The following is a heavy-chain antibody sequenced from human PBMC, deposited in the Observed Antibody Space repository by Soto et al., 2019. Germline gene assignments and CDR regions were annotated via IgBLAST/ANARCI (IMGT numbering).Heavy chain of an antibody. J-gene: IGHJ6*02. CDR3: ANLDGEHYYYYGMDV. CDR2: ISGSGGST. Sequence: SGGSLRLSCAASGFTFSSYAMSWVRQAPGKGLEWVSAISGSGGSTYYADSVKGRFTISRDNSKNTLYLQMNSLRAEDTAVYYCANLDGEHYYYYGMDVWGQGTTVTVSS. D-gene: IGHD3-3*01. V-gene: IGHV3-23*01. CDR1: GFTFSSYA.